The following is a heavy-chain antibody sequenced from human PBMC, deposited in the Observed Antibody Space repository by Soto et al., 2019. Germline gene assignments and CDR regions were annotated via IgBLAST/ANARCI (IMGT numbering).Heavy chain of an antibody. CDR2: TYNTRSN. V-gene: IGHV4-59*01. J-gene: IGHJ4*02. D-gene: IGHD3-10*01. Sequence: KPSETLSLTCTASGGTISSYDCSWVRQPPGKGLEWIGHTYNTRSNNYTPSLKTQVTMTADTAKNQFAWRLSSGTTTDTGVYIGARDYYGSGHYAHWGQGTLVTVS. CDR1: GGTISSYD. CDR3: ARDYYGSGHYAH.